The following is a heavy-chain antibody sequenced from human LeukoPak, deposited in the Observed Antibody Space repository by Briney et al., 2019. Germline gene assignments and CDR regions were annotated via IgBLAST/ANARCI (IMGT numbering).Heavy chain of an antibody. V-gene: IGHV3-7*01. D-gene: IGHD3-16*01. CDR1: GFTFSNYW. Sequence: GGSLRLSCAASGFTFSNYWMSWVRQAPEKGLEWVANIKQDRSEKYYVDSVKGRFTISRDNAKNSLYLQMNSLRAEDTAVYYCARDPAVITFGGVRGFDYWGQGTLVTVSS. J-gene: IGHJ4*02. CDR2: IKQDRSEK. CDR3: ARDPAVITFGGVRGFDY.